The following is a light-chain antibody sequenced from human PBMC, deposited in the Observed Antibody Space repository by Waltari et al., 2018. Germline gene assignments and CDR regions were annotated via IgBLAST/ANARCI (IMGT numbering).Light chain of an antibody. CDR3: LQYYSYPAT. CDR2: TAS. J-gene: IGKJ3*01. Sequence: DVQMTQSPSSLSASVGDRVTITCRASRDIGLYLAWFQQKPGKAPRSLLYTASSFQSGAPSTFSGSGSGTEFTLTISSLQPEDFATYYCLQYYSYPATFGPGTKVDF. CDR1: RDIGLY. V-gene: IGKV1-16*01.